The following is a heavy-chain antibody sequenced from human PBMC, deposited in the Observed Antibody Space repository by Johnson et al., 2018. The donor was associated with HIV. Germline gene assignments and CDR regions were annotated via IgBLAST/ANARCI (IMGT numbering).Heavy chain of an antibody. Sequence: QVQLVESGGGLVQPGGSLRLSCAASGFTFSSYAMHWVRQAPGKGLEWVAVISYDGSNKYYADSVKGRFTISRDNSKNTLYLQMNSLRAEDTAVYYCARGYGVVIALLDAFDIWGQGTMVTVSS. V-gene: IGHV3-30*04. CDR1: GFTFSSYA. D-gene: IGHD2-21*01. J-gene: IGHJ3*02. CDR2: ISYDGSNK. CDR3: ARGYGVVIALLDAFDI.